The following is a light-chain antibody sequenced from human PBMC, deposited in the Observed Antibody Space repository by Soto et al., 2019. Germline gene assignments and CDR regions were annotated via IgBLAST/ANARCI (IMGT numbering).Light chain of an antibody. CDR1: STDVGGYNY. Sequence: QSVLTQPPSASGSPGQSVTISCTGTSTDVGGYNYISWYQHHPGKGPKLIIYEVSERPSGVPDRFSGSKSGNTASLTVSGLQAEDAADYYCSSYAGSNNRGVFGSGTKVTVL. CDR2: EVS. J-gene: IGLJ1*01. CDR3: SSYAGSNNRGV. V-gene: IGLV2-8*01.